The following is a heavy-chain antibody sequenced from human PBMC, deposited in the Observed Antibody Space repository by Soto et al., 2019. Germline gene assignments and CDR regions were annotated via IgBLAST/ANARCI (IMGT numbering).Heavy chain of an antibody. J-gene: IGHJ6*02. CDR3: ARLKVDTAMDVLYYYYGMDV. V-gene: IGHV4-39*01. CDR1: GGSISSSSYY. CDR2: IYYSGST. Sequence: NPSETLSLTCTVSGGSISSSSYYWGWIRQPPGKGLEWIGSIYYSGSTYYNPSLKSRVTISVDTSKNQFSLKLSSVTAADTAVYYCARLKVDTAMDVLYYYYGMDVWGQGTTVT. D-gene: IGHD5-18*01.